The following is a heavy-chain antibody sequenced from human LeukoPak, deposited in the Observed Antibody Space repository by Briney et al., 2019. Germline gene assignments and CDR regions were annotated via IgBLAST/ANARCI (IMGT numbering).Heavy chain of an antibody. Sequence: SETLSLTCTVSGGSISSSSNYWGWIRQPPGKGLEWIGSIYYSGSTYYNPSLKSRVTISVDTSKNQFSLKLSSVTAADTAVYYCARHEGLRLGELSFGPWFDPWGQGTLVTVSS. J-gene: IGHJ5*02. CDR2: IYYSGST. CDR3: ARHEGLRLGELSFGPWFDP. D-gene: IGHD3-16*02. CDR1: GGSISSSSNY. V-gene: IGHV4-39*01.